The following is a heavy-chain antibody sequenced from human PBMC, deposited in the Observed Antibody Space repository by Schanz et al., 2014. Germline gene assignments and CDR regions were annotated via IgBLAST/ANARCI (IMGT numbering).Heavy chain of an antibody. CDR3: AKDPSHGDYDYYFDY. CDR2: IWNNGVTK. J-gene: IGHJ4*02. V-gene: IGHV3-33*06. Sequence: VKLVESGGGAVRPGGSLRLSCAASGFTLSSYWMHWVRQVPGKGLEWVAVIWNNGVTKYYADSVRGRFTISRDNSKNTLYLQMNSLRAEDTAVYYCAKDPSHGDYDYYFDYWGQGTLVTVSS. CDR1: GFTLSSYW. D-gene: IGHD3-22*01.